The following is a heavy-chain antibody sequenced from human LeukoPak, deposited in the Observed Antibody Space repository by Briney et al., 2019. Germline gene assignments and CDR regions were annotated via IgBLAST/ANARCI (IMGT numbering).Heavy chain of an antibody. D-gene: IGHD6-19*01. CDR2: IHRSGSS. Sequence: SGTLSLTCAVSGDSISSSNWWSWVRQPPGKGLEWIGEIHRSGSSHYNPSLMSRVTISVDKSKNQFSLRLTSVTAADTAVYYCARRHRSGWYFDYWGQGTLVTVSS. CDR1: GDSISSSNW. CDR3: ARRHRSGWYFDY. J-gene: IGHJ4*02. V-gene: IGHV4-4*02.